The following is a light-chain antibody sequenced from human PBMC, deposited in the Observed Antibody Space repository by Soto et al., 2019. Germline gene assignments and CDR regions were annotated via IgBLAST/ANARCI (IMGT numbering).Light chain of an antibody. J-gene: IGKJ1*01. CDR2: LGS. Sequence: DIVMTQSPLSLPVTPGEPSSISCRSSQILLHSNGYNHLDWYLQKPGQSPQPLIYLGSNRASGVPDRFSGSGSGTDFTLKISRVEAEDVGVYYCMQPLQSWTFGQGTKVDI. CDR1: QILLHSNGYNH. V-gene: IGKV2-28*01. CDR3: MQPLQSWT.